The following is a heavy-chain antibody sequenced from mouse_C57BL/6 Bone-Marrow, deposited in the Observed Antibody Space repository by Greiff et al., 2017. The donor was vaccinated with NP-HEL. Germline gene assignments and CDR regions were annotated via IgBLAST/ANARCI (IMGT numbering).Heavy chain of an antibody. V-gene: IGHV1-82*01. J-gene: IGHJ2*01. Sequence: QVQLQQSGPELVKPGASVKISCKASGYAFSSSWMNWVKQRPGTGLEWIGRIYPGDGDTNYIGKFKGKATLTADKSSSTAYMQLSSLTSEDSAVYFCAREGGRDYWGQGTTLTVSS. CDR2: IYPGDGDT. CDR1: GYAFSSSW. CDR3: AREGGRDY. D-gene: IGHD3-3*01.